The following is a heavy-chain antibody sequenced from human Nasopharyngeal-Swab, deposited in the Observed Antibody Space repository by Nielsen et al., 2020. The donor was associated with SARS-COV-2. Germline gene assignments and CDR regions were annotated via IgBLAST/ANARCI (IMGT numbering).Heavy chain of an antibody. CDR2: INPNSGGT. V-gene: IGHV1-2*06. J-gene: IGHJ4*02. D-gene: IGHD3-16*02. CDR3: AKDLLHLGELSFGIDY. Sequence: WVGQAPGQGLEWMGRINPNSGGTNYAQKFQGRVTMTGDTSISTAYMELSRLRSDDTAVYYCAKDLLHLGELSFGIDYWGQGTLVTVSS.